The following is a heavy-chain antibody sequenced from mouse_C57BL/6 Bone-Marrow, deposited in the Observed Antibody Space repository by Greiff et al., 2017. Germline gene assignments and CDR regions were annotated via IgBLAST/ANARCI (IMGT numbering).Heavy chain of an antibody. J-gene: IGHJ4*01. CDR1: GFSLTSYG. CDR2: IWSGGST. CDR3: ARNYDYDTGYYAMDY. D-gene: IGHD2-4*01. Sequence: QVQLKESGPGLVQPSQSLSITCTVSGFSLTSYGVHWVRQSPGKGLEWLGVIWSGGSTDYNVAFISRLSISKDNSKSQVFFKMNSLQADDTAIYYCARNYDYDTGYYAMDYWGQGTSVTVSS. V-gene: IGHV2-2*01.